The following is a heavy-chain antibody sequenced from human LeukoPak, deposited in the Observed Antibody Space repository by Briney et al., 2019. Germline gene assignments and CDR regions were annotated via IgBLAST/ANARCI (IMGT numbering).Heavy chain of an antibody. CDR2: ISYDGSNK. Sequence: GGSLRLSCAASAFTFSSYAMHWVRQAPGQGLKWEAVISYDGSNKYYAHSVKGRFTIARDNSKNTLYLQTNSLRAEDTAVYYCARDPNGQELVLAHFDYWGQGTLVTVSS. D-gene: IGHD6-13*01. V-gene: IGHV3-30*04. J-gene: IGHJ4*02. CDR1: AFTFSSYA. CDR3: ARDPNGQELVLAHFDY.